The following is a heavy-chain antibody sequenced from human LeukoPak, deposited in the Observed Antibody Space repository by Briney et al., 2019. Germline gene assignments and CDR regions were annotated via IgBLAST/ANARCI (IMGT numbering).Heavy chain of an antibody. CDR3: AAQYCSGGSCYPRY. D-gene: IGHD2-15*01. CDR2: INSDGSST. Sequence: GGSLRLSCAASGFTFSSYWMHWVRQAPGKGLVWVSRINSDGSSTSYADSVKGRFTISRDNAKNTLYLQMNSLRAEDTAVYYSAAQYCSGGSCYPRYWGQGTLVTVSS. V-gene: IGHV3-74*01. CDR1: GFTFSSYW. J-gene: IGHJ4*02.